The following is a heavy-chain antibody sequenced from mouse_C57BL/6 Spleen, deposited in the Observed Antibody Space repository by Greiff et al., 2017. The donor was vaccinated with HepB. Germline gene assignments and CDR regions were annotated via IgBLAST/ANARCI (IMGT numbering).Heavy chain of an antibody. J-gene: IGHJ4*01. CDR3: ASFYDYDGGPYYYAMDY. D-gene: IGHD2-4*01. V-gene: IGHV1-81*01. CDR2: IYPRSGNT. Sequence: QVQLQQSGAELARPGASVKLSCKASGYTFTSYGISWVKQRTGQGLEWIGEIYPRSGNTYYNEKFKGKATLTADKSSSTAYMQLRSLTSEDSAVYFCASFYDYDGGPYYYAMDYWGQGTSVTVSS. CDR1: GYTFTSYG.